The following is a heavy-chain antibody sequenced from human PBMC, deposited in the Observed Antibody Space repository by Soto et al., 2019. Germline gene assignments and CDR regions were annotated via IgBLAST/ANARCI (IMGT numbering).Heavy chain of an antibody. CDR1: GYTFSDYF. V-gene: IGHV1-2*06. J-gene: IGHJ4*02. D-gene: IGHD3-3*01. CDR3: ARDGAFWSAYSPKWAFTGCVY. CDR2: INPNTGGT. Sequence: VGSLRLSFAASGYTFSDYFIHWVRQAPGPGLEWMARINPNTGGTDSAQKFQDRVTVTRDSSTSTAYMDLSGLRSDDAAVYYCARDGAFWSAYSPKWAFTGCVYCGQGSMVTVSS.